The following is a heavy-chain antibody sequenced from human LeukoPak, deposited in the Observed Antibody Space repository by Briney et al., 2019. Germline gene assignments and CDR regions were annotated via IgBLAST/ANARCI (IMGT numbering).Heavy chain of an antibody. CDR1: GGSISSYY. J-gene: IGHJ4*02. D-gene: IGHD3-9*01. CDR2: IHYSGST. CDR3: ARDLSFDWFPYYFDY. V-gene: IGHV4-59*12. Sequence: SETLSLTCTVSGGSISSYYWSWIRQPPGKGLEWIGYIHYSGSTNYNPSLKSPVTISIDTSKNQFSLKVSSVTAADTAIYYCARDLSFDWFPYYFDYWGQGILVTVSS.